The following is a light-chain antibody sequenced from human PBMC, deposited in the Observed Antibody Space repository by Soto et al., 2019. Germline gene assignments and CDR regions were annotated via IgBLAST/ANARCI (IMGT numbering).Light chain of an antibody. CDR1: RSISTY. V-gene: IGKV3D-15*01. Sequence: LMTQSPATRSVSPGERATLSCSASRSISTYLAWYQQKPGQAPRRLIYHTSDRATGIPDRFSGSGSGTEFTLTISSLQPDDFAPYYCQQYNSYSPWTFSQGTKVDIK. J-gene: IGKJ1*01. CDR3: QQYNSYSPWT. CDR2: HTS.